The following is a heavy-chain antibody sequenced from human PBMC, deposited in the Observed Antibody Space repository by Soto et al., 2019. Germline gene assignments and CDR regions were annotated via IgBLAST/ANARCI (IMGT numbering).Heavy chain of an antibody. CDR3: ARVHADSSGYYDAFDI. CDR1: GGSFSGYY. V-gene: IGHV4-34*12. D-gene: IGHD3-22*01. Sequence: SESLSLTCAVYGGSFSGYYWSWIRQPPGKGLEWVGAIIPSGSTTYNPYLKSGATISVDTTKNQFSLKLSSMTAADTAVYYWARVHADSSGYYDAFDIWGQGTVVTVSS. CDR2: IIPSGST. J-gene: IGHJ3*02.